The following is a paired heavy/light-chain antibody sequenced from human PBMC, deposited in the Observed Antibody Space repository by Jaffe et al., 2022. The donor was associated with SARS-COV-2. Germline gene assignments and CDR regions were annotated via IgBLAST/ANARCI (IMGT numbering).Light chain of an antibody. CDR1: HSLVYSDGNTY. CDR3: MQGTHWPPGYT. V-gene: IGKV2-30*01. J-gene: IGKJ2*01. CDR2: QVS. Sequence: DVVMTQSPLSLPVTLGQPASISCRSSHSLVYSDGNTYLNWFHQRPGQPPRRLIYQVSNRDSGVPDRFSGSGSGTDFTLKITRVEAEDVGVYYCMQGTHWPPGYTFGQGTKLEI.
Heavy chain of an antibody. CDR1: GFSFSHAW. CDR2: VLSRFDGGRV. V-gene: IGHV3-15*05. J-gene: IGHJ5*02. Sequence: EVQLVESGGGLAEPGGSLRLSCAASGFSFSHAWMTWVRQAPGKGLEWVGRVLSRFDGGRVDYAAPVKGRFTISRDDSENTLYLQMGSLKTEDTAVYYCAIDSVVATPTSWGRGTLVTVSS. CDR3: AIDSVVATPTS. D-gene: IGHD2-15*01.